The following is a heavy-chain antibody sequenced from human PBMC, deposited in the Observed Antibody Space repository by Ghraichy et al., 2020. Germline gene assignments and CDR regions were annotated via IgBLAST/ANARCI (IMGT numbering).Heavy chain of an antibody. D-gene: IGHD5-18*01. CDR1: GYTFTGYY. CDR2: INPNSGGT. J-gene: IGHJ4*02. V-gene: IGHV1-2*02. CDR3: AGGTGYSYGPFDY. Sequence: ASVKVSCKASGYTFTGYYMHWVRQAPGQGLEWMGWINPNSGGTNYAQKFQGRVTMTRDTSISTAYMELSRLRSDDTAVYYCAGGTGYSYGPFDYWGQGTLVTVSS.